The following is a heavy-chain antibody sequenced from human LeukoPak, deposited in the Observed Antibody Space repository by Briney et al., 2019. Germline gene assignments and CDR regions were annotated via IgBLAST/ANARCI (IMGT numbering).Heavy chain of an antibody. J-gene: IGHJ4*02. CDR1: GSTFSAYG. V-gene: IGHV3-30*18. Sequence: PGRSLRLSCAASGSTFSAYGMHWVRQAPGKGLEWVAIISYDGSNKYYPDSVKGRFTISRDDSKNTLYLQMNSLRTEDTAVYYCAKELTRPNRPVAGLNYWGQGTLVTVSS. D-gene: IGHD6-19*01. CDR2: ISYDGSNK. CDR3: AKELTRPNRPVAGLNY.